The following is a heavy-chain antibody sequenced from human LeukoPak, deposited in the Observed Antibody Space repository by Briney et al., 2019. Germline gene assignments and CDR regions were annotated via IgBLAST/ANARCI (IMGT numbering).Heavy chain of an antibody. CDR3: ARGVVVPAAMVGAGFFDY. D-gene: IGHD2-2*01. CDR2: IIPIFGTV. CDR1: GGTFSIYA. V-gene: IGHV1-69*13. J-gene: IGHJ4*02. Sequence: ASVKVSCKASGGTFSIYAISWVRQAPGQGLEWMGGIIPIFGTVNYAQKFQGRVTITADESTSTAYMELSSLRSEDTAVYYCARGVVVPAAMVGAGFFDYWGQGTLVTVSS.